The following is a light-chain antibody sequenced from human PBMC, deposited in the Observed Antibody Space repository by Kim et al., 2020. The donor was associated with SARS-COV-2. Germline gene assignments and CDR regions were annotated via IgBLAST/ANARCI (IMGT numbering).Light chain of an antibody. CDR2: KVS. J-gene: IGKJ4*01. CDR1: QSITSG. V-gene: IGKV1-5*01. Sequence: DIQMTQSPSTLSASVGDTVTITCRASQSITSGLAWYQQKPGKAPKLLIYKVSNLDSGVPSRFSGSGSGTQFTLTISSLQPDDFATYYCQQHNGFFGGGTKV. CDR3: QQHNGF.